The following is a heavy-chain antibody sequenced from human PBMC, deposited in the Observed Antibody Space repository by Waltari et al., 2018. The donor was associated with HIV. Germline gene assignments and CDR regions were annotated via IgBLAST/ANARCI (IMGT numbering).Heavy chain of an antibody. J-gene: IGHJ6*02. D-gene: IGHD3-3*01. CDR1: GFTFCSYD. Sequence: EVQLVESGGGLVQPGGSLRLSCAASGFTFCSYDMHWVRQATGKGLEWVSAIGTAGDTYYPGSVKGRFTISRENAKNSLYLQMNSLRAGDTAVYYCARDSTDLGMDVWGQGTTVTVSS. CDR3: ARDSTDLGMDV. V-gene: IGHV3-13*04. CDR2: IGTAGDT.